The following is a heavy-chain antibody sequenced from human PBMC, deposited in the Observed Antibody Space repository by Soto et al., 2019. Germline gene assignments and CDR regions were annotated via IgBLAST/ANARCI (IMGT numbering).Heavy chain of an antibody. V-gene: IGHV4-30-4*01. CDR1: GGSISSGDYY. CDR2: IYYSGGT. J-gene: IGHJ6*02. CDR3: ARDPPGSSGSGAYGMDV. Sequence: PSETLSLTCTVSGGSISSGDYYWSWIRQPPGKGLEWIGYIYYSGGTYYNPSLKSRVTISVDTSKNQFSLKLSSVTAADTAVYYCARDPPGSSGSGAYGMDVWGQGTTVTVSS. D-gene: IGHD3-10*01.